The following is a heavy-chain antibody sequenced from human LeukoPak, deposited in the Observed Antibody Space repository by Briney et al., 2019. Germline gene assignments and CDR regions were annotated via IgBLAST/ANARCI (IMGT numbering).Heavy chain of an antibody. CDR1: GYTFTGYY. CDR3: ARDIWVGIAAAPAY. D-gene: IGHD6-13*01. V-gene: IGHV1-2*02. J-gene: IGHJ4*02. Sequence: GASVKVSCKASGYTFTGYYMHWVRQAPGQGIGWMGWINPNSGGTNYAQKFQGRVTMTRDTSISTAYMELSRLRSDDTAVYYCARDIWVGIAAAPAYWGQGTLVTVSS. CDR2: INPNSGGT.